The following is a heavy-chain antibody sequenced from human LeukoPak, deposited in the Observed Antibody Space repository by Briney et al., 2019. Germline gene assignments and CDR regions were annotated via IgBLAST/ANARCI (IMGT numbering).Heavy chain of an antibody. V-gene: IGHV1-24*01. CDR1: GYTLTELS. D-gene: IGHD3-9*01. CDR2: FDPEDGET. Sequence: ASVKVSCKVSGYTLTELSMHWVRQAPGKELEWMGGFDPEDGETIYAQKFQGRVTMTEDTSTDTAYMELSSLRSEDTAVYYCATRNYDILTGYYRPYYYYYGMDVWGQGTTVTVSS. J-gene: IGHJ6*02. CDR3: ATRNYDILTGYYRPYYYYYGMDV.